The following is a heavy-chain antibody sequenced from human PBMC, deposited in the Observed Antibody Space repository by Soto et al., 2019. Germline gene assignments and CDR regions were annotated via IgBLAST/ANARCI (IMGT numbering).Heavy chain of an antibody. CDR3: ARDRRRYSGYDNRLIDY. V-gene: IGHV3-11*01. J-gene: IGHJ4*02. D-gene: IGHD5-12*01. CDR1: GFTFSDYY. Sequence: GGSLRLSCAASGFTFSDYYMSWIRQAPGKGLEWVSYISSSGSTIYYADSVKGRFTISRDNAKNSLYLQMNSLRAEDTAVYYCARDRRRYSGYDNRLIDYWGQGTLVTVSS. CDR2: ISSSGSTI.